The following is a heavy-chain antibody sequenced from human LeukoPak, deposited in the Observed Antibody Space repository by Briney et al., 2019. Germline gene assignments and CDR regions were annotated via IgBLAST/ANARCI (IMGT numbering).Heavy chain of an antibody. CDR2: INHSGST. D-gene: IGHD4-17*01. J-gene: IGHJ4*02. Sequence: PSETLSLTCAVYGGSFSGYYWSWIRQPPGKGLEWIGEINHSGSTNYNPSLKSRVTISVDTSKNQFSLKLSSVTAADTAVYYCASTRRDYGDYRLLGYWGQGTPVTISS. V-gene: IGHV4-34*01. CDR1: GGSFSGYY. CDR3: ASTRRDYGDYRLLGY.